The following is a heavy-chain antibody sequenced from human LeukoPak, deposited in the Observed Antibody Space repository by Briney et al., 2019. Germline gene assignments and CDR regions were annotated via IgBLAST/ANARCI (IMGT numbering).Heavy chain of an antibody. CDR2: ISAYNGNT. CDR1: GYTFTSYG. Sequence: ASVKVSCKASGYTFTSYGISWVQQAPGQGLEWMGWISAYNGNTNYAQKLQGRVTMTTDTSTSTAYMELRSLRSDDTAVYYCASSIPGATVASWGQGTLVTVSS. CDR3: ASSIPGATVAS. J-gene: IGHJ5*02. D-gene: IGHD4-23*01. V-gene: IGHV1-18*01.